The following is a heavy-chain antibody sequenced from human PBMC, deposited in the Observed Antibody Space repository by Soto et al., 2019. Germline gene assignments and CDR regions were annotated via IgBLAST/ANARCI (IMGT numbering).Heavy chain of an antibody. CDR3: AKGGSSGYYYGAEFDY. V-gene: IGHV3-30*18. J-gene: IGHJ4*02. D-gene: IGHD3-22*01. CDR2: ISYDGSNK. CDR1: GFTFSSYG. Sequence: RLSCAASGFTFSSYGMHWVRQAPGKGLEWVAVISYDGSNKYYADSVKGRFTISRDNSKNTLYLQMNSLRAEDTAVYYCAKGGSSGYYYGAEFDYWGQGTLVTGSS.